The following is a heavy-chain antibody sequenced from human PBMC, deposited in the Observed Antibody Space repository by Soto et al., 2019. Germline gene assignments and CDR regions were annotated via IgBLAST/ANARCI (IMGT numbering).Heavy chain of an antibody. J-gene: IGHJ4*02. Sequence: QVQLVESGGGVVQPGRSLRLSCAASGFTFSSYAMHWVRQAPGKGLEWVAVISYDGSNKYYADSVKGRFTIYRDNSKNTLYMQMNSLRAEDTAVYYCARKQAARPLLFDYWGQGTLVTVSS. V-gene: IGHV3-30-3*01. CDR1: GFTFSSYA. CDR3: ARKQAARPLLFDY. D-gene: IGHD6-6*01. CDR2: ISYDGSNK.